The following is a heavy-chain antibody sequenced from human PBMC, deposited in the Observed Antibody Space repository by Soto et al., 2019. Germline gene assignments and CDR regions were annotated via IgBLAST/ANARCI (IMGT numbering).Heavy chain of an antibody. CDR2: MCYGRSHT. D-gene: IGHD2-8*02. Sequence: QAHLVESGGGVVQPGGSLRLSCAASGFTFSSYAMHWVRQAPGKGLEWVALMCYGRSHTYYAESVKGRFTISRDESKNMLFLHMSVLRAEDAAVYYGSRDRSWSTGYYAGIDVWGQGTAVTV. V-gene: IGHV3-33*01. J-gene: IGHJ6*02. CDR1: GFTFSSYA. CDR3: SRDRSWSTGYYAGIDV.